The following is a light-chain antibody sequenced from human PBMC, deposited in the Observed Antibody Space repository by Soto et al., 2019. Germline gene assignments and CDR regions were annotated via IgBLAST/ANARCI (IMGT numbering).Light chain of an antibody. J-gene: IGKJ2*01. Sequence: DYVMTQSPDSLAVSPGEGATINCKSSHTLLYSNNKNYFAWYQQKPGQPPRLIVRWASVREFGVPDRFNGAGSGTDFTLTITNLQAEDVAVYCCQQYYITPYTFGRGTKLEI. CDR3: QQYYITPYT. CDR2: WAS. CDR1: HTLLYSNNKNY. V-gene: IGKV4-1*01.